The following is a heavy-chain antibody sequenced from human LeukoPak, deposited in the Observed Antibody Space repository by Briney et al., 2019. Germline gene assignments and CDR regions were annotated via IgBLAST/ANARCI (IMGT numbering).Heavy chain of an antibody. CDR1: GGSFSGYY. D-gene: IGHD5-12*01. Sequence: PSETLSLTCAVYGGSFSGYYWNWIRQPPGKGLEWIGEINHSGSTSYNPSLKSRVTISVDTSKNQLSLKLNSVTAADTAVYYCARARLRSDYWGQGTLVTVSS. CDR3: ARARLRSDY. J-gene: IGHJ4*02. CDR2: INHSGST. V-gene: IGHV4-34*01.